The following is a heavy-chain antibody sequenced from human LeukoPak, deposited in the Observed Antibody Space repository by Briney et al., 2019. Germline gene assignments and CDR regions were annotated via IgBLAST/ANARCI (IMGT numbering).Heavy chain of an antibody. J-gene: IGHJ4*02. D-gene: IGHD3-10*01. CDR2: INPNGGGT. CDR3: AFSGIYGVY. Sequence: GASVKVSCKASGYTFTGYYMHWVRQAPGQGLEWMGWINPNGGGTNYAQNFQGRVNMTRDTSINAAYMELSSLRSDDTAVYYCAFSGIYGVYWGQRTLVTVSS. V-gene: IGHV1-2*02. CDR1: GYTFTGYY.